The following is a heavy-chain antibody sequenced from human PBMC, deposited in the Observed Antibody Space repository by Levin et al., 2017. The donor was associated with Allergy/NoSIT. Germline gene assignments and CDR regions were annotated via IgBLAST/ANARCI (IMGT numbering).Heavy chain of an antibody. D-gene: IGHD3-10*01. V-gene: IGHV4-31*02. CDR2: IYYSGST. CDR3: ARSGSGSNWFDS. CDR1: RRGGDY. Sequence: RRGGDYWNWIRPPNPPGLEWIGYIYYSGSTNHNPSLKSRVQRKKDTSKNEFSLKMTSVSAADTAVYFCARSGSGSNWFDSWGQGTLVIASS. J-gene: IGHJ5*01.